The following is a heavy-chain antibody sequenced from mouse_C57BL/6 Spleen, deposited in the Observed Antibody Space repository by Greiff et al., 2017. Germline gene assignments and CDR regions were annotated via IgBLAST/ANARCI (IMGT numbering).Heavy chain of an antibody. V-gene: IGHV1-66*01. CDR1: GYTFTSYY. Sequence: VQLHQSGPELVKPGASVKISCKASGYTFTSYYIHWVKQRPGQGLEWIGWIYPGGGNTKYNEKFKGKATLTADTSSSTAYMQLSSLTSEDSAVYSCVKSGDYGYARDYWGQGTTVTVSS. D-gene: IGHD2-4*01. CDR2: IYPGGGNT. J-gene: IGHJ4*01. CDR3: VKSGDYGYARDY.